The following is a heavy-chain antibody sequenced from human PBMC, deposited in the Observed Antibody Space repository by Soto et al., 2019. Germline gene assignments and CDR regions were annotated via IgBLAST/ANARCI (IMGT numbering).Heavy chain of an antibody. Sequence: GGSLRLSCAASGFTFSSYWMSWVRQAPGKGLEWVANIKQDGSEKYYVDSVKGRFTISRGNAKNSLYLQMNSLRAEDTAVYYCAREGWELPDAFDIWGQGTMVTVSS. V-gene: IGHV3-7*03. CDR3: AREGWELPDAFDI. D-gene: IGHD1-26*01. CDR2: IKQDGSEK. CDR1: GFTFSSYW. J-gene: IGHJ3*02.